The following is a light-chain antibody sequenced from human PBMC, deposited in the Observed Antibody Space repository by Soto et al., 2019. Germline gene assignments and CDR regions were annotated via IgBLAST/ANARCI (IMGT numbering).Light chain of an antibody. V-gene: IGKV1-39*01. CDR1: QSISSY. J-gene: IGKJ1*01. Sequence: DIQMTQSPSSLSASVGDRVTITCRASQSISSYLNWYQQKPGKAPKLLIYAASSLQSGVPSRFSGSGSGTDFTFTISSLQPEDFATYYCQQSYSTPWTFGQGNKVEIK. CDR2: AAS. CDR3: QQSYSTPWT.